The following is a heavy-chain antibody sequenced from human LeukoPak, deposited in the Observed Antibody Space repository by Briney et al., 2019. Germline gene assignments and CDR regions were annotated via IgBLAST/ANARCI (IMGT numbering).Heavy chain of an antibody. J-gene: IGHJ3*02. Sequence: GASVKVSCKASGYTFTSYAMHWVRQAPGQRLEWMGWINAGNGNTKYSQKFQGRVTITRDTSASTAYMELSSLRSEGTAVYYCAREGYSYGGGGYAFDIWGQGTMVTVSS. V-gene: IGHV1-3*01. CDR3: AREGYSYGGGGYAFDI. CDR1: GYTFTSYA. D-gene: IGHD5-18*01. CDR2: INAGNGNT.